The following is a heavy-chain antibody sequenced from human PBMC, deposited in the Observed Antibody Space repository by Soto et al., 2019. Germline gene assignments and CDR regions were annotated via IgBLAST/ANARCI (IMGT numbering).Heavy chain of an antibody. CDR1: GGTFSSYA. CDR3: ARVLPWKDTAMAKRTWFDP. J-gene: IGHJ5*02. V-gene: IGHV1-69*01. D-gene: IGHD5-18*01. CDR2: IIPIFGTA. Sequence: QVQLVQSGAEVKKPGSSVKVSCKASGGTFSSYAISWVRQAPGQGLEWMGGIIPIFGTANYAQKFQGRVTITADESTSTAYMELSSLRSEDTAVYYCARVLPWKDTAMAKRTWFDPWGQGTLVTVSS.